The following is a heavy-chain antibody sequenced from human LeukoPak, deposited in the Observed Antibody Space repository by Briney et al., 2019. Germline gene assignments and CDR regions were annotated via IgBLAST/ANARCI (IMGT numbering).Heavy chain of an antibody. D-gene: IGHD3-10*01. CDR2: ISGSGGST. CDR3: AKSGSVTMVRGVIPYGMDV. CDR1: GFTFSSHA. V-gene: IGHV3-23*01. J-gene: IGHJ6*04. Sequence: GGSLRLSCAASGFTFSSHAMSWVRQAPGKGLEWVSAISGSGGSTYYADSVKGRFTISRDNSKNTLYLQMNSLRAEDTAVYYCAKSGSVTMVRGVIPYGMDVWGKGTTVTVSS.